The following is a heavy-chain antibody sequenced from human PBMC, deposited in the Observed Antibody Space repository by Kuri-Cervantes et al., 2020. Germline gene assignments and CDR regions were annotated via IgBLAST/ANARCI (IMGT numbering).Heavy chain of an antibody. J-gene: IGHJ4*02. V-gene: IGHV1-46*01. CDR2: INPSGGST. Sequence: ASVKVSCKASGGTFSSYAISWVRQAPGQGLEWMGIINPSGGSTSYAQQFQGRVTMTRDTSTSTVYMELSSLRSEDTAVYYCARGKVRDGYKPWGQGTLVTVSS. D-gene: IGHD5-24*01. CDR1: GGTFSSYA. CDR3: ARGKVRDGYKP.